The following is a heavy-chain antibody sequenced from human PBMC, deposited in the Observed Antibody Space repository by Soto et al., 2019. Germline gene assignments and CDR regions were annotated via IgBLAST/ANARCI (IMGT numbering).Heavy chain of an antibody. Sequence: VQLVASGGGLVQPGGSLRLSCAASGFTFSSYWMHWVRQAPGKGLVWVSRINSDGSSTSYADSVKGRFTISRDNAKNTLYLQMNSLRAEDTAVYYCARVGTVTLDAFDIWGQGTMVTVSS. CDR3: ARVGTVTLDAFDI. CDR1: GFTFSSYW. D-gene: IGHD4-17*01. CDR2: INSDGSST. V-gene: IGHV3-74*01. J-gene: IGHJ3*02.